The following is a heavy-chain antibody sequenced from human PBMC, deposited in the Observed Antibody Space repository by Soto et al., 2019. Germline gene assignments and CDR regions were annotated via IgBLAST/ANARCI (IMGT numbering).Heavy chain of an antibody. CDR2: IYYSGST. CDR1: GGSISSYY. Sequence: QVQLQESGPGLVKPSETLSLTCTVSGGSISSYYWSWIRQPPGKGLEWIGYIYYSGSTNYNPSLKSRVTTSVDTSKNQFSLKLSSVAAADTAVYYCARSSRGSRVGPPPYYYYGMDVWGQGTTVTVSS. CDR3: ARSSRGSRVGPPPYYYYGMDV. V-gene: IGHV4-59*01. D-gene: IGHD2-15*01. J-gene: IGHJ6*02.